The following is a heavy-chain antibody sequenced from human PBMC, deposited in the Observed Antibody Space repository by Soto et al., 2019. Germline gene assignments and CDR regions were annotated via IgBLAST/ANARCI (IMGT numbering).Heavy chain of an antibody. V-gene: IGHV4-34*01. Sequence: QVQLQQWGAGLLKPSETLSLTCAVYGGSFSGYYWSWIRQPPGKGLEGIGEINHSGSTNYNPSLKSRVTISVDTSKNQFSLKLSSVTAADTAVYYCARGGLYRKDLAKSSGYYQSFDIWGQGTMVTVSS. J-gene: IGHJ3*02. CDR1: GGSFSGYY. CDR3: ARGGLYRKDLAKSSGYYQSFDI. D-gene: IGHD3-22*01. CDR2: INHSGST.